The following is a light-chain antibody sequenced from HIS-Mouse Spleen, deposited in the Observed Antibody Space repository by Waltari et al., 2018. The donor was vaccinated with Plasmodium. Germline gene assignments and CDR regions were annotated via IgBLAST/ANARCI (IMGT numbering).Light chain of an antibody. V-gene: IGKV3-15*01. CDR2: GAS. CDR3: QQYNNWPPEVT. CDR1: QSVSSN. Sequence: EIVMTQSPATLSVSPGERATLSCRASQSVSSNLAWYQQKPGQAPRLLIYGASTRATGIPARFSGSGSGTEFTLTISSMQSEDVAVYYCQQYNNWPPEVTFGQGTKVEIE. J-gene: IGKJ1*01.